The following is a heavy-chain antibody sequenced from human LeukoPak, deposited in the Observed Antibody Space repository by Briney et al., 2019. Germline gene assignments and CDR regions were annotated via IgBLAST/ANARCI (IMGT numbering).Heavy chain of an antibody. CDR1: GGSFSGYY. CDR2: INHSGST. Sequence: PSETLSLTCAVYGGSFSGYYWSWIRQPPGKGLEWIGEINHSGSTNYNPSLKSRVTISVDTSKNQFSLKLSSVTAADTAVYYCARVMTGYYSPRRQGTADPFDYWGQGTLVTVSS. CDR3: ARVMTGYYSPRRQGTADPFDY. J-gene: IGHJ4*02. V-gene: IGHV4-34*01. D-gene: IGHD3-9*01.